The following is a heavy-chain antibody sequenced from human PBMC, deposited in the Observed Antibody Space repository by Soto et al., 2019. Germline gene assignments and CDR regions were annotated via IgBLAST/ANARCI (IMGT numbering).Heavy chain of an antibody. J-gene: IGHJ4*02. CDR1: GFTFSSYA. CDR2: ISGSGGST. Sequence: EVQLLESGGGLVQPGGSLRLSCAASGFTFSSYAMSWVRQAPGKGLEWVSAISGSGGSTYYADSVKGRFTISRDNSKNTLYLQMNSLRAEDTAVYYCAKVSWGHYNFDWLFQQDHYWGQGTLVTVSS. D-gene: IGHD3-9*01. V-gene: IGHV3-23*01. CDR3: AKVSWGHYNFDWLFQQDHY.